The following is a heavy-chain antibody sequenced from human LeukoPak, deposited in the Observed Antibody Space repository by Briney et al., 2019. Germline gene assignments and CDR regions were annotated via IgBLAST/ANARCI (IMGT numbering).Heavy chain of an antibody. CDR1: GFTFSSYA. CDR3: AREPAYYDILTGYYNVIDYYYGMDV. V-gene: IGHV3-30*04. Sequence: QPGRSLRLSCAASGFTFSSYAMHWVRQAPGKGLEWVAVISYDGSNKYYADSVKGRFTISRDNSKNTLYLQMNSLRAEDTAVYYCAREPAYYDILTGYYNVIDYYYGMDVWGQGTTVTVSS. J-gene: IGHJ6*02. CDR2: ISYDGSNK. D-gene: IGHD3-9*01.